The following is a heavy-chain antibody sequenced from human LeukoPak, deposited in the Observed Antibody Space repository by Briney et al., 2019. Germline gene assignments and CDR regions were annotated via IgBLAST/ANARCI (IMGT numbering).Heavy chain of an antibody. CDR3: ARIRSGSYGEYYFDY. CDR1: GGTFSSYA. J-gene: IGHJ4*02. CDR2: IIPIFGTA. Sequence: ASVKVSCKASGGTFSSYAISWVRQAPGQGLEWMGGIIPIFGTANYAQKFQGRVTITADESTSTAYMELSSLRSEDTAVYYCARIRSGSYGEYYFDYWGQGTLVTVSS. D-gene: IGHD3-10*01. V-gene: IGHV1-69*13.